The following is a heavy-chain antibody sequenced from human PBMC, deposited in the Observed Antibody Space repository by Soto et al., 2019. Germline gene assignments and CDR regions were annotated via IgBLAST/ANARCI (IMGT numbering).Heavy chain of an antibody. CDR3: ANNIVVVPDDYYYYYGMDV. Sequence: ASVKVSCKASGYTFTSYAMHWVRQAPGQRLEWMGWINAGNGNTKYSQKFQGRVTITRDTSASTAYMELSSLRSEDTAVYYCANNIVVVPDDYYYYYGMDVWGQGTTVTVSS. V-gene: IGHV1-3*01. J-gene: IGHJ6*02. CDR1: GYTFTSYA. CDR2: INAGNGNT. D-gene: IGHD2-2*01.